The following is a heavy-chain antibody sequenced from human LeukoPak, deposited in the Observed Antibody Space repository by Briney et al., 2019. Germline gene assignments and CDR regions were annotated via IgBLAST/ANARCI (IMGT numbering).Heavy chain of an antibody. J-gene: IGHJ4*02. CDR3: ARGRSLWY. CDR2: ISGGGAKR. D-gene: IGHD3-10*01. V-gene: IGHV3-21*01. Sequence: PGGSLRLSCAASGFTFDNYAMNWVRQAPGKGLEWVSYISGGGAKRHYSDSVKGRFTISRDNAKNSLYLQMNSLRAEDTAVYYCARGRSLWYWGQGTLVTVSS. CDR1: GFTFDNYA.